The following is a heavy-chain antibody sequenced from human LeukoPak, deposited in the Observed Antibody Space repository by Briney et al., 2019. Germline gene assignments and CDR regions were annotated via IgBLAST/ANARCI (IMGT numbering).Heavy chain of an antibody. J-gene: IGHJ4*02. CDR1: GGSFSGYY. V-gene: IGHV4-34*01. CDR2: INHSENT. Sequence: SETLSLTCAVYGGSFSGYYGSWIRHSPGKGLEWIGEINHSENTNYNPSLKSRVTVSVDTSKNQFSLKLRSVTAADTAVYYCAGGWLPDINDFWGQGTLVTVSA. CDR3: AGGWLPDINDF. D-gene: IGHD5-12*01.